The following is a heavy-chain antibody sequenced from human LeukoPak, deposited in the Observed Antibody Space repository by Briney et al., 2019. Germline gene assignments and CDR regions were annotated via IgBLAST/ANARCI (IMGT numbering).Heavy chain of an antibody. J-gene: IGHJ4*02. Sequence: GESLRLSCAASGFTFTTYWITWVRQAPGKGLEWVANINQDGTEKYYADSVKGRFAISRDNAKNSVYLQMKSLRVEDTAVYYCARRGYHDYSGFDYWGQGTLVTVSS. CDR1: GFTFTTYW. D-gene: IGHD3-16*01. V-gene: IGHV3-7*01. CDR2: INQDGTEK. CDR3: ARRGYHDYSGFDY.